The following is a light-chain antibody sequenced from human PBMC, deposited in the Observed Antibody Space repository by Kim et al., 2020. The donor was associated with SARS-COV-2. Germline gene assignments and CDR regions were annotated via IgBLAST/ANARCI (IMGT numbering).Light chain of an antibody. CDR2: DAS. CDR1: QGFGNW. V-gene: IGKV1-5*01. CDR3: QQYNFSPLT. Sequence: DIQMTQSPSTLSTSAGDRVTITCRASQGFGNWLAWYQQKPGKAPKLLIYDASILQSGVPSRFSASGSGTEFTLTINILQPDHFATYYCQQYNFSPLTFGQGTKVEIK. J-gene: IGKJ4*01.